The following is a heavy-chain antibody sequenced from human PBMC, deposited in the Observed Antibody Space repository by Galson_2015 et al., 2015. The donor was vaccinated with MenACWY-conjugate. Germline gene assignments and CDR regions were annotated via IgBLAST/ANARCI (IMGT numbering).Heavy chain of an antibody. Sequence: SVKVSCKASGYTFPNYGFTWVRQAPGQGLEWLGRIIPFLDITNYPQNFQGRVTITADRATSTAYMDLNSLTSEDTAVYYCARERSSGPTGRNQYYVYYGVDVWGQGTTVTVS. CDR2: IIPFLDIT. CDR3: ARERSSGPTGRNQYYVYYGVDV. J-gene: IGHJ6*02. CDR1: GYTFPNYG. D-gene: IGHD3-22*01. V-gene: IGHV1-69*04.